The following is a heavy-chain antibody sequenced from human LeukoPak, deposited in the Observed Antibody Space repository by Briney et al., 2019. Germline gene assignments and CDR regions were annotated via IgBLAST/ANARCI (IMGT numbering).Heavy chain of an antibody. CDR2: IYYSGST. D-gene: IGHD3-10*01. J-gene: IGHJ4*02. Sequence: PSETLSLTCSVSGGSVSSGSYYWSWIRQPPGKGLEWIGYIYYSGSTNYNPSLKRRDTISVDTSKNQFSLKLSSVTAADTAVYYCAREYYYGSGSYPYFDYWGQGTLVTVSS. CDR3: AREYYYGSGSYPYFDY. CDR1: GGSVSSGSYY. V-gene: IGHV4-61*01.